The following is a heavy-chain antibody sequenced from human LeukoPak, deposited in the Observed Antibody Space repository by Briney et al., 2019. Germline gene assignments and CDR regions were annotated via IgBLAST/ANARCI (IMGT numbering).Heavy chain of an antibody. V-gene: IGHV3-9*01. CDR3: ASDLTGHYYFDY. CDR2: ISWNSGSI. Sequence: GGSLRLSCAASGFTFDDYAMHWVRQAPGEGLEWVSGISWNSGSIGYADSVKGRFTISRDNAKNSLYLQMNSLRAEDTAVYYCASDLTGHYYFDYWGQGTLVTVSS. J-gene: IGHJ4*02. D-gene: IGHD3-9*01. CDR1: GFTFDDYA.